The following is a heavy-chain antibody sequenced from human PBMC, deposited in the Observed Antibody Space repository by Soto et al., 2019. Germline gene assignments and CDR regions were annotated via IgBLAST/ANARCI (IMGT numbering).Heavy chain of an antibody. J-gene: IGHJ6*02. CDR1: GFTFSSYE. Sequence: PGGSLRLSCAASGFTFSSYEMIWVRQAPGNGLDWVSYISSSGSTIYCADSVKGRFTISRDNAKNSLYLQMNSLRSEDTAVYYCARGSSPEGNTIFGVFIGYYYGMDVWGQGTTVTVSS. CDR2: ISSSGSTI. V-gene: IGHV3-48*03. D-gene: IGHD3-3*01. CDR3: ARGSSPEGNTIFGVFIGYYYGMDV.